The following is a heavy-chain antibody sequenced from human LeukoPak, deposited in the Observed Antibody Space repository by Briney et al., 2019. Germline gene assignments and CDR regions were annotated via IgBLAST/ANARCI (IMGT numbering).Heavy chain of an antibody. CDR2: SNAYNGNT. V-gene: IGHV1-18*01. D-gene: IGHD3-10*01. CDR3: ARDRRSSTMVRGVIITTHAFDI. Sequence: ASVKLSFKSAGYTFTIYGISWRRQAPGQGHGWVGWSNAYNGNTNYAQKLQGRVTMTTDTSTSTAYMELRSLRSDDTAVYYCARDRRSSTMVRGVIITTHAFDIWGQGTMVTVSS. CDR1: GYTFTIYG. J-gene: IGHJ3*02.